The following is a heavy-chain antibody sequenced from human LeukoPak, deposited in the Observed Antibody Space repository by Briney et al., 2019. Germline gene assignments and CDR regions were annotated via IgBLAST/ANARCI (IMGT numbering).Heavy chain of an antibody. CDR3: ARDQQLWHELDY. Sequence: SETLSLTCAVYGGSFSGYYCSWIRQPPGKGLEWIGEINHSGSTNYNPSLKSRVTISVDTSKNQFSLKLSSVTAADTAVYYCARDQQLWHELDYWGQGTLVTVSS. V-gene: IGHV4-34*01. CDR1: GGSFSGYY. J-gene: IGHJ4*02. CDR2: INHSGST. D-gene: IGHD5-18*01.